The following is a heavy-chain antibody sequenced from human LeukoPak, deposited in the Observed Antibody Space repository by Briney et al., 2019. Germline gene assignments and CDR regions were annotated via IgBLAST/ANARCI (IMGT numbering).Heavy chain of an antibody. CDR3: ARGPGGRSGYYPLEDYYYYYYMDV. V-gene: IGHV1-18*01. D-gene: IGHD3-22*01. Sequence: ASVEVSCKASGYTFTSYGISWVRQAPGQGLEWMGWISGYKGNTNYAQKLQGRVTMTTDTSTSTAYMELRSLTSDDTAVYYCARGPGGRSGYYPLEDYYYYYYMDVWGKGTTVTVSS. CDR2: ISGYKGNT. J-gene: IGHJ6*03. CDR1: GYTFTSYG.